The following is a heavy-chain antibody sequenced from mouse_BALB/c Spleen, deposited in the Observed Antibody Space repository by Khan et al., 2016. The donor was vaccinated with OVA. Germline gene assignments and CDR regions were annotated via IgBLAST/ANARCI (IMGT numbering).Heavy chain of an antibody. V-gene: IGHV7-3*02. J-gene: IGHJ1*01. D-gene: IGHD1-1*01. Sequence: EVELVESGGGLEQPGGSLRLSCATSGFTFTDYYMSWVRQPPGKALEWLGFIRNKANGYTTEYSASVKGRFTISRDNYQSIVYLQMNTLMAEDSATYYGARETVVDIYWYLDIWGAGTTVTVSA. CDR1: GFTFTDYY. CDR3: ARETVVDIYWYLDI. CDR2: IRNKANGYTT.